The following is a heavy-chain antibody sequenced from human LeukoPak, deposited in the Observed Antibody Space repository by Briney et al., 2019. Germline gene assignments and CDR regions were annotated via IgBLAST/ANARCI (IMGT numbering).Heavy chain of an antibody. J-gene: IGHJ6*03. CDR3: ARGTSSIAARPSRGTYYYYMDV. CDR2: IYTSGST. CDR1: GGSISSGSYY. Sequence: SETLSLTCTVSGGSISSGSYYWSWIRQPAGKGLEWLGRIYTSGSTTYNPSLKSRVTISVDTSKNQFSLKLSSVTAADTAVYYCARGTSSIAARPSRGTYYYYMDVWGKGTTVTVSS. D-gene: IGHD6-6*01. V-gene: IGHV4-61*02.